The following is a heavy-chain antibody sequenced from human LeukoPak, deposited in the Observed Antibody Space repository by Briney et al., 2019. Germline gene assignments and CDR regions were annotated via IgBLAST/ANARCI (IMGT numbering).Heavy chain of an antibody. J-gene: IGHJ4*02. CDR2: ISGSGGST. V-gene: IGHV3-23*01. Sequence: GGSLRLSCAAFGFTFSSYGMSWVHQAPGKGLEWVSVISGSGGSTYYAASVKGRFTISRDNSKNTLYLQMNSLRAEDTAVYYCAKDSRGYQDYFDYWGQGTLVTVSS. D-gene: IGHD3-22*01. CDR3: AKDSRGYQDYFDY. CDR1: GFTFSSYG.